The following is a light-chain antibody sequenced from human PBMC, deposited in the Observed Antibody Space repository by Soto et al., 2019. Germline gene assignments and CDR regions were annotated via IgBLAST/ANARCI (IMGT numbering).Light chain of an antibody. CDR3: CSYAGSRWV. J-gene: IGLJ3*02. CDR2: EVN. Sequence: LTQPASVSGSPGQSITFSCTGSSDDIGNFNLVSWYQQYPGKAPKLILYEVNKRPLGVSDRFSGSKSGNTASLTISGLQAEDEADYHCCSYAGSRWVFGGGTKVTVL. V-gene: IGLV2-23*02. CDR1: SDDIGNFNL.